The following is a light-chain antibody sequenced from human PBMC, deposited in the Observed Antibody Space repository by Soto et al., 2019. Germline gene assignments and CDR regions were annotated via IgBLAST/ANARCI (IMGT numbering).Light chain of an antibody. V-gene: IGKV3-11*01. CDR1: QSVSSY. Sequence: EIVLTQSPATLSLSPGERATLSCRASQSVSSYLAWYQQKPGQAPRLLIYDASNRATGIPARFSGSGSGTDFTLTISSLEPEDCAFYYCQRCSNWPRALTFGGGTKVEIK. CDR3: QRCSNWPRALT. J-gene: IGKJ4*01. CDR2: DAS.